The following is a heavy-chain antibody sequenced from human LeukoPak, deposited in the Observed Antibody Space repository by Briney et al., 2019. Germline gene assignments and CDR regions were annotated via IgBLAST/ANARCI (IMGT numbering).Heavy chain of an antibody. D-gene: IGHD2-2*01. Sequence: GGSLRLSCAASGFTFSSYAMSWVRQAPGKGLEWVAFIRYDGSNKYYADSVKGRFTISRDNSKNTLYLQMNSLRAEDTAVYYCAALPAAASYDGDFDYWGQGTLVTVSS. J-gene: IGHJ4*02. CDR2: IRYDGSNK. CDR3: AALPAAASYDGDFDY. V-gene: IGHV3-30*02. CDR1: GFTFSSYA.